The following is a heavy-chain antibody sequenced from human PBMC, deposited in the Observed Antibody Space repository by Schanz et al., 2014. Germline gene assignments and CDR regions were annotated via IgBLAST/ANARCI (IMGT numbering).Heavy chain of an antibody. CDR2: IYSGIGA. Sequence: EGQLAESGGGLVQPGGSLRLSCAVSGFTVSSNHMSWVRQAPGKGLEWVSVIYSGIGAYYAGSVKDRFTISRDNSKNTLYLQMNSLSADDTAVYYCAKGMGYCSGGTCYDYYYYGLDVWGQGTTVTVSS. CDR3: AKGMGYCSGGTCYDYYYYGLDV. V-gene: IGHV3-66*01. D-gene: IGHD2-15*01. J-gene: IGHJ6*02. CDR1: GFTVSSNH.